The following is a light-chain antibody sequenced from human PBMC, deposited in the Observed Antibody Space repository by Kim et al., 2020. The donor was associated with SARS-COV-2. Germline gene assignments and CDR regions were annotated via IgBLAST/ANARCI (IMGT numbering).Light chain of an antibody. Sequence: AVTISWTGTSSDVGGYNYVSWYQQHPGKAPKLIIYDVSKRPSGVPDRFSGSKSGNTASLTISGLQAEDEADYYCCSYAGSYTNYVFGTGTKVTVL. J-gene: IGLJ1*01. CDR2: DVS. V-gene: IGLV2-11*02. CDR1: SSDVGGYNY. CDR3: CSYAGSYTNYV.